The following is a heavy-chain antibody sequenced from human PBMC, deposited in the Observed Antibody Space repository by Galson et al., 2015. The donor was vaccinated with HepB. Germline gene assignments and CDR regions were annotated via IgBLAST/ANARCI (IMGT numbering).Heavy chain of an antibody. V-gene: IGHV5-10-1*01. CDR3: ASAPSSSYVY. Sequence: GAEVKKPGESLRISCKGSGYSFTSYWISWVRQMPGKGLEWMGRIDPSDSYTNYSPSFQGHVTISADRSISTAYLQWSSLKASDSAMYYCASAPSSSYVYWGQGTLVTVSS. CDR2: IDPSDSYT. D-gene: IGHD6-6*01. CDR1: GYSFTSYW. J-gene: IGHJ4*02.